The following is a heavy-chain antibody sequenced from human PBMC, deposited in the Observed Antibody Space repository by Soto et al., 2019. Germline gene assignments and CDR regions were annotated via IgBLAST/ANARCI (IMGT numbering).Heavy chain of an antibody. Sequence: EVQLLESGGGLVQPGGSLRLSCAASGFTFSSYAMSWVRQAPGKGLEWVSAISGSGGSTYYADSVKCRFTISRDNAKNTLYLQMNSLRAEDTAVYYCAKSGRYCSSTSCYSGTWGQGTLVTVSS. CDR3: AKSGRYCSSTSCYSGT. CDR1: GFTFSSYA. CDR2: ISGSGGST. D-gene: IGHD2-2*01. V-gene: IGHV3-23*01. J-gene: IGHJ5*02.